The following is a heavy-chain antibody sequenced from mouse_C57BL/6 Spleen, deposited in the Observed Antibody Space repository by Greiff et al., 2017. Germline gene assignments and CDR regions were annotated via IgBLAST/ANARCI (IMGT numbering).Heavy chain of an antibody. CDR2: IDPSDSET. CDR3: ARGDGYHYYAMDY. J-gene: IGHJ4*01. Sequence: VQLQQPTAELVRPGSSVQLSFKASGYPFPSFWLHWVKQRPIQGLEWIGNIDPSDSETHYNQKFKDKATLTVDKSSSTAYMQLSSLTSEDSAVYYCARGDGYHYYAMDYWGQGTSVTVSS. D-gene: IGHD2-3*01. CDR1: GYPFPSFW. V-gene: IGHV1-52*01.